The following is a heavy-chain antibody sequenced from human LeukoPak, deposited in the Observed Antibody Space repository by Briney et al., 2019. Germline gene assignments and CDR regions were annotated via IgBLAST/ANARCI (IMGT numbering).Heavy chain of an antibody. CDR1: GFTFSSYA. D-gene: IGHD1-1*01. V-gene: IGHV3-23*01. Sequence: GGSLRLSCAASGFTFSSYAMTWVRQAPGKGLEWVSAISASGGSTYYADSVKGRFTISRGNSKNTLYLQMNSLRVEDTAVYYCAKGHTNLDPAGDQGALVIVSS. J-gene: IGHJ4*02. CDR3: AKGHTNLDPA. CDR2: ISASGGST.